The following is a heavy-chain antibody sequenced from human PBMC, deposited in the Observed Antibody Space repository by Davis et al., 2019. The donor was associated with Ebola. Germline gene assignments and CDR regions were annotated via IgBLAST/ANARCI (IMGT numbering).Heavy chain of an antibody. V-gene: IGHV1-46*01. CDR2: INPSGGST. CDR1: GYTFTSYY. J-gene: IGHJ4*02. Sequence: ASVKVSCKASGYTFTSYYMHWVRQAPGQGLEWMGIINPSGGSTSYAQKFQGRVTMTRDTSTSTAYMELRSLRSDDTAVYYCARIVGALDYWGQGTLVTVSS. CDR3: ARIVGALDY. D-gene: IGHD1-26*01.